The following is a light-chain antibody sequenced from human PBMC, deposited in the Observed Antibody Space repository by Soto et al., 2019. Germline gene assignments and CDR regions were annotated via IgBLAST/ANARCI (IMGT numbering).Light chain of an antibody. V-gene: IGKV4-1*01. CDR2: GAS. J-gene: IGKJ1*01. CDR3: QQYYGSWT. Sequence: DIVMTQSPDSLAVSLGERATINCKSSRNIFYSSNNEDYLAWYQQKPGQPPKLLFYGASIRQSGVPDRFSGSGSGTDFTLTISSLQAEDVAVYYCQQYYGSWTFGTGTKVEIK. CDR1: RNIFYSSNNEDY.